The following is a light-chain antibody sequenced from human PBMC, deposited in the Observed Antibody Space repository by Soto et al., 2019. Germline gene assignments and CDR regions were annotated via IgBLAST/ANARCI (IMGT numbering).Light chain of an antibody. V-gene: IGKV1-17*01. J-gene: IGKJ3*01. CDR3: LQHNSYPFT. CDR1: QGVRSS. Sequence: DIQMTQSPSSLSASAGDRVTITCRASQGVRSSLDSYQQKPWKAPKRLIYEMSSLQSVVPSRFRGSGSGTEFTLTISSLQPEDFATYYCLQHNSYPFTFGPGTKVDIK. CDR2: EMS.